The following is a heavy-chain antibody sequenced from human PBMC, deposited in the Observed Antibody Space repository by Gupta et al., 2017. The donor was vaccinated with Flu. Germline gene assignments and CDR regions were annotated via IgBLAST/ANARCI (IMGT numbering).Heavy chain of an antibody. CDR2: ISADNGNT. CDR1: GYTFTSYG. V-gene: IGHV1-18*01. D-gene: IGHD3-3*01. J-gene: IGHJ6*02. CDR3: ARGAGFWSGYDLNNYYYYGMDV. Sequence: QVQLVQSGAEVKKPGASVKVSCKASGYTFTSYGISWVRQAPGQGLEWMGWISADNGNTNYAQKLQGRVTRTTDTSTSTAYMELRSLRSDDTAVYYCARGAGFWSGYDLNNYYYYGMDVWGQGTTVTVSS.